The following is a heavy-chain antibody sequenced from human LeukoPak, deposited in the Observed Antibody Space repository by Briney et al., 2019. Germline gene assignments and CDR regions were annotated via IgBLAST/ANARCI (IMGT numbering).Heavy chain of an antibody. CDR1: GFTFSSYT. CDR2: ISSSSRSI. V-gene: IGHV3-21*01. Sequence: GGSLRLSCAASGFTFSSYTMNWVRQAPGKGLEWVSSISSSSRSIFYADSVRGRFTISRDNAKNTLYLQMNSLRAEDTAVYYCARGRAGNYYNHNDYWGQGTLVTVSS. CDR3: ARGRAGNYYNHNDY. D-gene: IGHD3-10*01. J-gene: IGHJ4*01.